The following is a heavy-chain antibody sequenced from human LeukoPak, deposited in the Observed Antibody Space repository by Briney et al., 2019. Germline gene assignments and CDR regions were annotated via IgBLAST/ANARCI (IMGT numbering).Heavy chain of an antibody. J-gene: IGHJ4*02. CDR1: GFTFSSYW. CDR3: AKDSRELPDY. V-gene: IGHV3-48*01. D-gene: IGHD1-26*01. CDR2: ISSSGSTI. Sequence: GGSLRLSCAASGFTFSSYWMSWVRQAPGKGLEWVSYISSSGSTIYYADSVKGRFTISRDNSKNTLYLQMNSLRAEDTAVYYCAKDSRELPDYWGQGTLVTVSS.